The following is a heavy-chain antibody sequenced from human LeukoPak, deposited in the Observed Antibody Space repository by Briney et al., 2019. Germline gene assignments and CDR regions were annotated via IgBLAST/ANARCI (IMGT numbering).Heavy chain of an antibody. V-gene: IGHV4-30-4*08. D-gene: IGHD3-3*01. CDR1: GGSISSGSYY. CDR2: IYYSGST. J-gene: IGHJ4*02. CDR3: ARAPQYYDFWSGYYPDY. Sequence: PSETLSLTCTVSGGSISSGSYYWSWIRQPPGKGLEWIGYIYYSGSTYYNPSLKSRVTISVDTSKNQFSLKLSSVTAADTAVYYCARAPQYYDFWSGYYPDYWGQGTLVTVSS.